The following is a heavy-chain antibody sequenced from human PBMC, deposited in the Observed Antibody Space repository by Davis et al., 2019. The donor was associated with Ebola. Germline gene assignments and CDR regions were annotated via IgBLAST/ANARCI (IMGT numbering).Heavy chain of an antibody. Sequence: PGGSLRLSCAASGFTFSSYAMSWVRQAPGKGLECVSAISGSGGSTYYADSVKGRFTISRDNSKNTLYLQMNSLRAEDTAVYYCAKDRYFDWLWDYWGQGTLVTVSS. V-gene: IGHV3-23*01. CDR1: GFTFSSYA. CDR3: AKDRYFDWLWDY. CDR2: ISGSGGST. J-gene: IGHJ4*02. D-gene: IGHD3-9*01.